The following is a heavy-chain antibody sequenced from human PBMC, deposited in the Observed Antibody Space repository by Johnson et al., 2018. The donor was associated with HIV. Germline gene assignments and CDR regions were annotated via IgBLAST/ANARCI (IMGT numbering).Heavy chain of an antibody. V-gene: IGHV3-30-3*01. J-gene: IGHJ3*02. CDR1: GFTFSSYA. CDR3: AREGAAAGPTDAFDI. Sequence: QVQLVESGGGVVQPGRSLRLSCAASGFTFSSYAMHWVRQAPGKGLEWVAVISYDGSTKYYADSVKGRFTISRDNSKNTLYLQMNSLRAEDTAVYYCAREGAAAGPTDAFDIWGQGTMVTVSS. CDR2: ISYDGSTK. D-gene: IGHD6-13*01.